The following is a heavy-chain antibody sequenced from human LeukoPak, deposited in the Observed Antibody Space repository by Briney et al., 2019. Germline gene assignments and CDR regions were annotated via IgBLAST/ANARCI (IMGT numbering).Heavy chain of an antibody. J-gene: IGHJ6*03. CDR3: ARDYGDYISMDV. D-gene: IGHD4-17*01. V-gene: IGHV4-39*07. CDR2: IHYSGNT. Sequence: PSETLSLTCTVSGGSISSSIHYWGWVRQSPRKGLEWIGTIHYSGNTYYNPSLRSRLTISLDTSNNQFSLKLSSVTAADTAVYYCARDYGDYISMDVWGKGTTVTVSS. CDR1: GGSISSSIHY.